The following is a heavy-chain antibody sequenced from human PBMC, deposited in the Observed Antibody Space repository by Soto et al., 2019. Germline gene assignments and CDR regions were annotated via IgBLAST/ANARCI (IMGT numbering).Heavy chain of an antibody. CDR3: ARSQFGARNSYSTGMDA. V-gene: IGHV5-51*01. Sequence: ESLKVSCKVSGYRFTTYWIAWVRQMPGKGLEWMGIIHPGDSDTRYSPSFQGQVTISADKSVGTAFLQWSRLKASDTAAYYCARSQFGARNSYSTGMDAWAQGNTLTISS. CDR1: GYRFTTYW. J-gene: IGHJ6*02. CDR2: IHPGDSDT. D-gene: IGHD2-15*01.